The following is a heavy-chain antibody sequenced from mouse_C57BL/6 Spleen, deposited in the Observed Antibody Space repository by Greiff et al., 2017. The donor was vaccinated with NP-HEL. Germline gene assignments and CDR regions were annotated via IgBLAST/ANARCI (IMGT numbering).Heavy chain of an antibody. CDR3: ARGDSNYLDY. Sequence: QVQLQQPGAELFKPGALVKLSCQASGYTFPPYWVQWVKQRPGPGLGWIGEIVPSDSYTNYNQKCKGKATLTVDTSSSTAYMQLSSLTSEDSAVYYCARGDSNYLDYWGQGTTLTVSS. J-gene: IGHJ2*01. CDR1: GYTFPPYW. D-gene: IGHD2-5*01. CDR2: IVPSDSYT. V-gene: IGHV1-50*01.